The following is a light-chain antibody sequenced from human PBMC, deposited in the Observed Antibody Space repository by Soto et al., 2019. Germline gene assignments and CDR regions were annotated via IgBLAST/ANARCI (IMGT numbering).Light chain of an antibody. V-gene: IGLV2-14*01. CDR2: DVS. CDR1: SSDVGGYNY. Sequence: QSVLTQPASVSGSPGQSITISCTGTSSDVGGYNYVSWYQQHPGKAPKLMIYDVSNRPSGVSNRFSGSKSGNTASLTISGLQAEDEADYYCSSYTSSSTPGAFGTGTKVTVL. CDR3: SSYTSSSTPGA. J-gene: IGLJ1*01.